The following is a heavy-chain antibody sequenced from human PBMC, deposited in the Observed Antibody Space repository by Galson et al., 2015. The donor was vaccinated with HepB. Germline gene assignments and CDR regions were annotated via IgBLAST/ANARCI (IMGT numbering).Heavy chain of an antibody. J-gene: IGHJ6*02. CDR3: ARGLGTRYSNSWYFFDAMDF. Sequence: SLRLSCAASGFIVSSHYMTWVRQAPGRGLEWVSVIFGGDNTYYADSVKGRCTISRDNSKNTVYLQMDSLRVEDTALYYCARGLGTRYSNSWYFFDAMDFWGQGTTVIVSS. V-gene: IGHV3-66*01. CDR2: IFGGDNT. CDR1: GFIVSSHY. D-gene: IGHD2/OR15-2a*01.